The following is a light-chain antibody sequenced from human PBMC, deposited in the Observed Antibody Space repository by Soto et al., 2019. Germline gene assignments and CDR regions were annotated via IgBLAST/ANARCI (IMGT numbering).Light chain of an antibody. CDR3: QQSYSTLLT. Sequence: DIQVTQSPSTLSASLGDRVTITCRASQPVGDSLAWFQQTPGKAPRLLIYKASTLQGGVPSRFNGSGSGTEFTLSISSLRPDDFGTYYCQQSYSTLLTFGGGTKVDI. V-gene: IGKV1-5*03. J-gene: IGKJ4*01. CDR1: QPVGDS. CDR2: KAS.